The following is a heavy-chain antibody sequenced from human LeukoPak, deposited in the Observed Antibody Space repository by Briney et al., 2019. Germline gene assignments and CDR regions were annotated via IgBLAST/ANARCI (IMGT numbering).Heavy chain of an antibody. V-gene: IGHV3-74*01. J-gene: IGHJ4*02. D-gene: IGHD1-26*01. Sequence: GGSLRLSCAASGFTFSSYWMYWVRQAPGKGPVWVARINTDGSSLNYADSVKGRFTISRDNAKNSLYLQMNSLRAEDTAVYYCARDWETTLDYWGQGTLVTVSS. CDR1: GFTFSSYW. CDR3: ARDWETTLDY. CDR2: INTDGSSL.